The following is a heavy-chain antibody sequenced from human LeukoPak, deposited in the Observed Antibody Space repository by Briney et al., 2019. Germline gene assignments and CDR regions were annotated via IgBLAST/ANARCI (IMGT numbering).Heavy chain of an antibody. V-gene: IGHV3-30*01. CDR2: ISYDGSNK. J-gene: IGHJ4*02. Sequence: GGSLRLSCAASGFTFSSYAMHRVRQAPGKGLEWVAIISYDGSNKYYADSVKGRFTISRDNSKNTLYLQMNSLRAEDTAVYYCARDGNEHLYDFWSGYYRHFDYWGQGTLVTVSS. D-gene: IGHD3-3*01. CDR1: GFTFSSYA. CDR3: ARDGNEHLYDFWSGYYRHFDY.